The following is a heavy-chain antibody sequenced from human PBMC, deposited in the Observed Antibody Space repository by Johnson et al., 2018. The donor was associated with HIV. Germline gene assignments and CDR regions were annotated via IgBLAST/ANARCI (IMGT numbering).Heavy chain of an antibody. Sequence: QVQLVESGGGVVQPGRSLRLSCAASAFTFSSYAMHWVRQAPGKGLEWVAVISYDASNKYYADSVKGRSTISRDNSKNTLYLQMNSLGTEDTAVYYCARVRGGTGHGAFDIWGQGTMVTVSS. J-gene: IGHJ3*02. V-gene: IGHV3-30*04. CDR3: ARVRGGTGHGAFDI. CDR2: ISYDASNK. CDR1: AFTFSSYA.